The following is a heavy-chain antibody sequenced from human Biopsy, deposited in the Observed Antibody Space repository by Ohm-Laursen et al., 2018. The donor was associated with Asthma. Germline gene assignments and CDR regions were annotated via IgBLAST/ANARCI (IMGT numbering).Heavy chain of an antibody. V-gene: IGHV4-39*01. Sequence: SDTLSLTCAVSGGSMTPTSHYWDWIRQAPGNGLEWIGYISYGGKTSYNPSLKNRVTISRDTSKNQFSLRLASVTAADTAVYFCARRITIFGVVQKDHGMDAWGQGTTVIVSS. CDR1: GGSMTPTSHY. CDR3: ARRITIFGVVQKDHGMDA. CDR2: ISYGGKT. J-gene: IGHJ6*02. D-gene: IGHD3-3*01.